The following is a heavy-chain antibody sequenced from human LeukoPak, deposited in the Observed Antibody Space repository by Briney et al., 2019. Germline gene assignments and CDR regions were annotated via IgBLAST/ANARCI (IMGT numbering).Heavy chain of an antibody. V-gene: IGHV1-2*02. CDR1: GYTFTGYY. Sequence: ASVTVSCKASGYTFTGYYMHWVRQAPGQGLEWMGWINPNSGGTNYAQKFQGRVTMTRDTSISTAYMELSRLRSDDTAVYYCASSDPRSYYDSSGYPAVGDYWGQGTLVTVSS. CDR3: ASSDPRSYYDSSGYPAVGDY. CDR2: INPNSGGT. D-gene: IGHD3-22*01. J-gene: IGHJ4*02.